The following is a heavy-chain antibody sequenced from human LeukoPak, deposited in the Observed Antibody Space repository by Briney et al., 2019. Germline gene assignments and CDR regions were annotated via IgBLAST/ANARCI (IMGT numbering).Heavy chain of an antibody. CDR3: ARRGYDFWSGYSPYAFDI. V-gene: IGHV4-34*01. Sequence: SETLSLTCAVYGGSFSGYYWSWIRQPPGKGLEWIGEINHSGSTNYNPSLKSRVTISVDTSKNQFSLKLSSVTAADTAVYYCARRGYDFWSGYSPYAFDIWGQGTMVTVSS. CDR2: INHSGST. D-gene: IGHD3-3*01. J-gene: IGHJ3*02. CDR1: GGSFSGYY.